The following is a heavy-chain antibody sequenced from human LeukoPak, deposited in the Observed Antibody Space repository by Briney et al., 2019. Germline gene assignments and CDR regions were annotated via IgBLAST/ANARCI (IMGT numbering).Heavy chain of an antibody. V-gene: IGHV1-2*02. D-gene: IGHD6-6*01. CDR3: ARDGLWGSSSFRRYYYMDV. CDR1: GYTFTGYY. J-gene: IGHJ6*03. Sequence: ASVNVSCKASGYTFTGYYMHWVRQARGQRVGGMGWINTNSGGTNYAQTFQGRVTMTRDTSISTAYMELSRLRSDDTAVYYCARDGLWGSSSFRRYYYMDVWGKGATVAVSS. CDR2: INTNSGGT.